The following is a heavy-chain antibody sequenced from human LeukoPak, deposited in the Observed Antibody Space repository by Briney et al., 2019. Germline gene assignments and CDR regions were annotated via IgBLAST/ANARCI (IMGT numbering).Heavy chain of an antibody. Sequence: PGGSLKLSCAASGFTFSGSAMHWVRQASGKGLEWVGRIRSKANSYPTAYAASVKGRFTISRDDSKNTAYLHMNSLKTEDTAVYYCTRPHSGSYSNCGQGTLVTVSS. CDR2: IRSKANSYPT. V-gene: IGHV3-73*01. CDR3: TRPHSGSYSN. CDR1: GFTFSGSA. J-gene: IGHJ4*02. D-gene: IGHD1-26*01.